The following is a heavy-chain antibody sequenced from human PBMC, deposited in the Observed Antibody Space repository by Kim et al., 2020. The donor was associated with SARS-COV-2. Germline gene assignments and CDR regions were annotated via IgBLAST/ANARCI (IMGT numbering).Heavy chain of an antibody. D-gene: IGHD3-10*01. CDR1: GYTFTSYG. CDR2: ISAYNGNT. Sequence: VKVSCKASGYTFTSYGIIWVRQAPGQGLEWMGWISAYNGNTNYAQKLQGRVTMTTDTSTSTAYMELRSLRSDDTAVYYCARGGDVLLWFGEPFDPWGQGTLVTVSS. CDR3: ARGGDVLLWFGEPFDP. J-gene: IGHJ5*02. V-gene: IGHV1-18*04.